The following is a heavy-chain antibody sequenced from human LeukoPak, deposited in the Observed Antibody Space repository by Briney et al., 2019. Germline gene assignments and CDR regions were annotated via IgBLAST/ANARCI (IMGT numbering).Heavy chain of an antibody. D-gene: IGHD3-10*01. Sequence: GGSLRLSCAASGFTFSSYEMNWVRQAPGKGLEWVSSISSSSSYIYYADSVKGRFTISRDNAKNSLYLQMNSLRAEDTAVYYCARSTPSGEFDYWGQGTLVTVSS. CDR3: ARSTPSGEFDY. CDR1: GFTFSSYE. J-gene: IGHJ4*02. V-gene: IGHV3-21*01. CDR2: ISSSSSYI.